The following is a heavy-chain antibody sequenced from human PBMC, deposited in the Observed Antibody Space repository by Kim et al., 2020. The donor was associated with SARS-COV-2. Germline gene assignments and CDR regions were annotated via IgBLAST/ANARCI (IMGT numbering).Heavy chain of an antibody. CDR2: ISYDGSNK. CDR3: AREGCGGDCQPRGAFDP. D-gene: IGHD2-21*01. V-gene: IGHV3-30-3*01. Sequence: GGSLRLSCAASGFTFSSYAMHWVRQAPGKGLEWVAVISYDGSNKYYADSVKGRFTISRDNSKNTLYLQMNSLRAEDTAVYYCAREGCGGDCQPRGAFDPWGQGTLVTVSS. J-gene: IGHJ5*02. CDR1: GFTFSSYA.